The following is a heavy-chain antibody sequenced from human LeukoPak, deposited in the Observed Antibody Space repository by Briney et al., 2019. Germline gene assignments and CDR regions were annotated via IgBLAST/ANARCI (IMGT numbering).Heavy chain of an antibody. V-gene: IGHV4-39*01. CDR1: GGSISSSSYY. CDR2: IYYSGST. D-gene: IGHD2-15*01. Sequence: SETLSLTCTVSGGSISSSSYYWGWIRQPPGKGLEWIGSIYYSGSTYYNPSLKSRVTISVDTSKNQFSLKLSSVTAADTAVYYCAGDVDSPFDYWGQGTLVTVSS. CDR3: AGDVDSPFDY. J-gene: IGHJ4*02.